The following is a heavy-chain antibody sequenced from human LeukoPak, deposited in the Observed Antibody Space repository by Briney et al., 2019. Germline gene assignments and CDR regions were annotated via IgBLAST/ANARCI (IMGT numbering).Heavy chain of an antibody. CDR1: GYTFTSYA. J-gene: IGHJ6*02. V-gene: IGHV7-4-1*02. D-gene: IGHD3-16*02. Sequence: GASVKISCKASGYTFTSYAMNWVRQAPGQGLEWMGWINTNTGNPTYAQGFTGRFVFSLDTSVSTAYLQISSLKAEDTAVYYCARDNDYVWGSYRYYYYGMDVWGQGTTVTVSS. CDR2: INTNTGNP. CDR3: ARDNDYVWGSYRYYYYGMDV.